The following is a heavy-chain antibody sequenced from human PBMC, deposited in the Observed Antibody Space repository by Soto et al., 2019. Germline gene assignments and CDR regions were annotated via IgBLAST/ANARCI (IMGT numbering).Heavy chain of an antibody. D-gene: IGHD6-13*01. CDR2: ISGSGGST. J-gene: IGHJ4*02. Sequence: EVQLLESGGGLVQPGGSLRLSCAASGFTFSSYAMSWVRQAPGKGLEWVSAISGSGGSTYYADSVKGRFTISRDNSKNTRHLQMNRLRDEDTAVYDCAKDQGEGQQLVPFDYWGQGTLGTVSS. V-gene: IGHV3-23*01. CDR1: GFTFSSYA. CDR3: AKDQGEGQQLVPFDY.